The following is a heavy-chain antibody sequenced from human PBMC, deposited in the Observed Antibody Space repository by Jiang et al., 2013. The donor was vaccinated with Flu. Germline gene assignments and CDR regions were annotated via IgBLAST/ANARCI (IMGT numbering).Heavy chain of an antibody. D-gene: IGHD3-10*01. CDR2: IYSGGST. Sequence: ESGGGLVQPGGSLRLSCAASGFTVSSNYMSWVRQAPGKGLEWVSVIYSGGSTYYADSVKGRFTISRDNSKNTLYLQMNSLRAEDTAVYYCARDWHGSVLGYWGQGTLVTVSS. CDR3: ARDWHGSVLGY. CDR1: GFTVSSNY. J-gene: IGHJ4*02. V-gene: IGHV3-66*02.